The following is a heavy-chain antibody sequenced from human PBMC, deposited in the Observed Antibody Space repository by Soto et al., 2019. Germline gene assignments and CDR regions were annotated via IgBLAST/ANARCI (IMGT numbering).Heavy chain of an antibody. D-gene: IGHD2-15*01. V-gene: IGHV5-10-1*01. J-gene: IGHJ5*02. CDR2: IDPSDSYT. CDR1: GYSFTSYW. CDR3: ARLGACSGRSCYSGIVWLDP. Sequence: PGEPLKISCKGSGYSFTSYWISWVRQMPGKGLEWMGRIDPSDSYTSYSPSFQGHVTISADKSISTAYLQWSSLKASDTAMYYCARLGACSGRSCYSGIVWLDPSGEVTMVTVYS.